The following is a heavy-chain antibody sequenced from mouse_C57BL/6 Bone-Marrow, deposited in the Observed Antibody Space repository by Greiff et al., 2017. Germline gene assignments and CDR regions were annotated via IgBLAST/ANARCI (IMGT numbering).Heavy chain of an antibody. Sequence: VQLQQPGAELVRPGSSVKLSCKASGYTFTSYWMAWVKQRPGQGLELIGNIYPSDSDTHYNQKFKDKATLTVDKSSSTAYMQLSSLTSEDSAVYYCASYDGDYGFDYWGQGTTRTVSS. CDR1: GYTFTSYW. V-gene: IGHV1-61*01. D-gene: IGHD2-3*01. CDR3: ASYDGDYGFDY. J-gene: IGHJ2*01. CDR2: IYPSDSDT.